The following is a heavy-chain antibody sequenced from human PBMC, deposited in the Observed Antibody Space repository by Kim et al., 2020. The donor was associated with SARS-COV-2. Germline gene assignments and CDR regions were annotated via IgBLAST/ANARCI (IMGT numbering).Heavy chain of an antibody. D-gene: IGHD3-9*01. J-gene: IGHJ3*02. CDR1: GGSISDHY. V-gene: IGHV4-59*08. CDR2: TYSSGSP. Sequence: SETLSLTCTVSGGSISDHYWSWIRQSPGRGLEWIGYTYSSGSPTYNPSLQTRVTISVDASKNQVSLKLSSVTAADTAVFYCARHSTYHAILTDAFDIWGPGTMVTVSS. CDR3: ARHSTYHAILTDAFDI.